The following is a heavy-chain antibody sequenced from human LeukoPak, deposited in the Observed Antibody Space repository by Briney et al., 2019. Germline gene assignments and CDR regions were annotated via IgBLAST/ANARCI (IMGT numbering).Heavy chain of an antibody. Sequence: GESLKISCEGSGYIFTNYWISWVRQMPGRGLEWMGWINCAESYAIYSLSFQGQVTMSADTSIRTVYLQWASLRTSDTAIYYGARAATVTGDWYFDFWGPGTLVTVSP. CDR2: INCAESYA. D-gene: IGHD4-17*01. V-gene: IGHV5-10-1*01. CDR3: ARAATVTGDWYFDF. J-gene: IGHJ2*01. CDR1: GYIFTNYW.